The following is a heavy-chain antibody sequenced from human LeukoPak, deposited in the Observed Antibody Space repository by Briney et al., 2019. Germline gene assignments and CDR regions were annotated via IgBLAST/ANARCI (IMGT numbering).Heavy chain of an antibody. CDR3: AKDPQHSGPNWFDP. CDR1: GFTFSSYG. CDR2: ISYDGSNK. D-gene: IGHD3-10*01. J-gene: IGHJ5*02. V-gene: IGHV3-30*18. Sequence: GGSLRLSCAASGFTFSSYGMHWVRQAPGKGLEWVAVISYDGSNKYYADSVKGRFTISRDNSKNTLYLQMNSLRAEDTAVYYCAKDPQHSGPNWFDPWGQGTLVTASS.